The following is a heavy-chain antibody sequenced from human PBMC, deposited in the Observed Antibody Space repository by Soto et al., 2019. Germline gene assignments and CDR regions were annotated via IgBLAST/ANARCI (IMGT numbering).Heavy chain of an antibody. CDR2: IKQDGSEK. J-gene: IGHJ5*02. D-gene: IGHD3-10*01. CDR3: ARVSFDGGSGSYYNEEGWFDP. V-gene: IGHV3-7*01. CDR1: GFTFSSYW. Sequence: GGSLRLSCAASGFTFSSYWMSWVRQAPGKGLEWVANIKQDGSEKYYVDSVKGRFTISRDNAKNSLYLQMNSLRAEDTAVYYCARVSFDGGSGSYYNEEGWFDPWGQGTLVTVSS.